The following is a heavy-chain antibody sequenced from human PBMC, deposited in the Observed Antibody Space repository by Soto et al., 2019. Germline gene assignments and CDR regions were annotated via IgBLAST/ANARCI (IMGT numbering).Heavy chain of an antibody. Sequence: GASVKVSCKASGYTFTGYYMHWVRQAPGQGLEWMGWINPNSGGTNYAQKFQGWVTMTRDTSISTAYMELSRLRSDDTAVYYCARAGRSLMFRGASQSYFDYWGQGTLVPVSS. CDR3: ARAGRSLMFRGASQSYFDY. CDR2: INPNSGGT. D-gene: IGHD3-10*01. V-gene: IGHV1-2*04. J-gene: IGHJ4*02. CDR1: GYTFTGYY.